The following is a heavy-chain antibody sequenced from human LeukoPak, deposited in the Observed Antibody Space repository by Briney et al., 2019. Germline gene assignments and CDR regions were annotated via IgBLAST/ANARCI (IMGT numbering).Heavy chain of an antibody. Sequence: GGSLRLSCAASGNYWMHWVRQAPGKGLVWVSHINSDGSWTSYADSVMGRFTISKDNAKNTVYLQMNSLRAEDTAVYYCVSFYETYWGRGTLVTVSS. CDR1: GNYW. CDR3: VSFYETY. V-gene: IGHV3-74*01. D-gene: IGHD2/OR15-2a*01. J-gene: IGHJ4*02. CDR2: INSDGSWT.